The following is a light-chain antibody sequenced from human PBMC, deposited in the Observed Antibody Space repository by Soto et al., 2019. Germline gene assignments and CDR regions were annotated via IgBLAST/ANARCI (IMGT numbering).Light chain of an antibody. CDR2: AAY. CDR3: HQTYITPWM. Sequence: DIQMTQSPSSLSAAVGDRVTITCRASQSISTYLNWYQQKPGKAPTLLIYAAYTLESGVPSRFSGSGSGTDFTLTISSLQPEDFATYFCHQTYITPWMFGQGTKVDIK. CDR1: QSISTY. J-gene: IGKJ1*01. V-gene: IGKV1-39*01.